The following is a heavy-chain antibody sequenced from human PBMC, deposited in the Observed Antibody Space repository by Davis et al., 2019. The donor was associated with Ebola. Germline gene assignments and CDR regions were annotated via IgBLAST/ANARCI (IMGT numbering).Heavy chain of an antibody. CDR1: GFSFTNAW. J-gene: IGHJ4*02. CDR2: TAGGGYT. D-gene: IGHD3-16*01. CDR3: AKEGQVGGHSHFDY. Sequence: GESLRISCAASGFSFTNAWMNWIRQAPGKGLEWVSTTAGGGYTYYADSMKGRVTVSRDNSKNTLYLQMNNLRGEDTAVYYCAKEGQVGGHSHFDYWGQGTLVTVSS. V-gene: IGHV3-53*01.